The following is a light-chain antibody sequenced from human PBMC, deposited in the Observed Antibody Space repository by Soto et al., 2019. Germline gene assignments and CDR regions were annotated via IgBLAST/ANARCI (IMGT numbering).Light chain of an antibody. CDR1: SSDVGTYHY. Sequence: QSVLTHPASVSGSPGQSITISCTGSSSDVGTYHYVSRYQHHPGKAPKLMIYEVTNRPSGVSTRFSGSKSGNTASLTISGLQAEDEADYYCSSYRKSNTLVFGSGTKVTVL. J-gene: IGLJ1*01. V-gene: IGLV2-14*01. CDR3: SSYRKSNTLV. CDR2: EVT.